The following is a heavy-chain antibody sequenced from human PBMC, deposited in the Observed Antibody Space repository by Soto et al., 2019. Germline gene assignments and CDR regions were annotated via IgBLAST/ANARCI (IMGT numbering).Heavy chain of an antibody. J-gene: IGHJ6*02. CDR1: GFTLDDYA. CDR3: AKDALSRDYDFWSGYYEAAGMDV. CDR2: ISWDGGST. Sequence: VGSLRLSCAASGFTLDDYAMHWVRQAPGKGLEWVSLISWDGGSTYYADSVKGRFTISRDNSKNSLYLQMNSLRAEDTALYYCAKDALSRDYDFWSGYYEAAGMDVWGQGTTVTVSS. V-gene: IGHV3-43D*04. D-gene: IGHD3-3*01.